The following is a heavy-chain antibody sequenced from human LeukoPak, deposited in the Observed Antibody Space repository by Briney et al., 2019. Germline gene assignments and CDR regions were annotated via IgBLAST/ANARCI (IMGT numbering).Heavy chain of an antibody. Sequence: GGSLRLSCASSGFTFSDYYMSWIRQAPGKGLEWVSHISGSSTYTNYADSVKGRFTISRDNANNSLYLQMNSLTAEDTAVFYCARVGSRGYYFDYWGQGNPFSVSS. CDR3: ARVGSRGYYFDY. CDR2: ISGSSTYT. J-gene: IGHJ4*02. D-gene: IGHD1-26*01. V-gene: IGHV3-11*06. CDR1: GFTFSDYY.